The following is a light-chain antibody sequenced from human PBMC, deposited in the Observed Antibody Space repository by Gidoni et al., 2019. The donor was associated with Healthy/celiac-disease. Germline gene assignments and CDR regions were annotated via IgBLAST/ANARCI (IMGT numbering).Light chain of an antibody. CDR1: QDISNY. Sequence: DIQLSQSPSSLSASVGDRVTITCQASQDISNYLNWYQQKPGKAPKRLNYDASNLETGVPSRFSGSGSGTDFTFTISSLQPEDIATYYCQQYDNLPYTCGQGTKLEIK. CDR3: QQYDNLPYT. V-gene: IGKV1-33*01. CDR2: DAS. J-gene: IGKJ2*01.